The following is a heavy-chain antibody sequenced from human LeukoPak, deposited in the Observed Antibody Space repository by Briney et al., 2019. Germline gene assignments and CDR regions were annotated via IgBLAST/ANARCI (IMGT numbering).Heavy chain of an antibody. CDR3: AREGGVDDYSDRGPFDS. CDR2: IYYSGST. J-gene: IGHJ4*02. V-gene: IGHV4-59*12. CDR1: GGSISSYY. D-gene: IGHD4-17*01. Sequence: SETLSLTCTVSGGSISSYYWSWIRQPPGKGLEWIGYIYYSGSTNYNPSLKSRVTISVDTSKNQFSLRLSSVTAADTALYYCAREGGVDDYSDRGPFDSWGQGTLVTVSS.